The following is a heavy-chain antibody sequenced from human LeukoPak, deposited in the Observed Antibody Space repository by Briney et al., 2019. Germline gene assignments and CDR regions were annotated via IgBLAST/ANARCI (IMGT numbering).Heavy chain of an antibody. J-gene: IGHJ6*02. CDR1: GYTFTSYG. Sequence: ASVKVSCKASGYTFTSYGISWVRQAPGQGLEWMGWISAYNGNTNYAQKLQGRVTMTTDTSTSTAYMELRSLRSDDTAVYYCARDDRRTYYYDSSGYYATYYYYGTDVWGQGTTVTVSS. D-gene: IGHD3-22*01. CDR2: ISAYNGNT. V-gene: IGHV1-18*01. CDR3: ARDDRRTYYYDSSGYYATYYYYGTDV.